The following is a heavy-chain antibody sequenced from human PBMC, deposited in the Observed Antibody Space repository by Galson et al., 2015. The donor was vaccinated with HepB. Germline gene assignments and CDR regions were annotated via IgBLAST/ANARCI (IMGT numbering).Heavy chain of an antibody. Sequence: SLRLSCAASGFTFSHYGMHWVRQAPGKGLEWVAVISYDDSNKHYADSVKGRFTIFRDKSKSTLYLPMNSLRIEDTSVYYCARDRDTAMDRSTGYFDYWGQGTLVTVSS. V-gene: IGHV3-30*03. CDR1: GFTFSHYG. D-gene: IGHD5-18*01. J-gene: IGHJ4*02. CDR3: ARDRDTAMDRSTGYFDY. CDR2: ISYDDSNK.